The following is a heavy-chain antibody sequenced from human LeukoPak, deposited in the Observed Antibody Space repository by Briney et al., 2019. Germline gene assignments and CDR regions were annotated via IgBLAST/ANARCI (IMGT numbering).Heavy chain of an antibody. CDR3: ARTTEGYAGGPGYSYYYYMDV. V-gene: IGHV4-61*02. CDR2: FYTSGTT. D-gene: IGHD5-12*01. CDR1: GVSISSDSYY. J-gene: IGHJ6*03. Sequence: SETLSLTCTVSGVSISSDSYYWSWIRQPAGKGLEWIGRFYTSGTTNYNPSLKSRVTISVDTSKNQVSLKLRSVTAADTAVYYCARTTEGYAGGPGYSYYYYMDVWGKGTTVTISS.